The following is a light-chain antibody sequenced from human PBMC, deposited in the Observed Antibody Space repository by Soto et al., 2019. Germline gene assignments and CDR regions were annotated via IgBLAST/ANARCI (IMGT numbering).Light chain of an antibody. V-gene: IGLV2-23*01. Sequence: QSVLTQPASVSGSPGQSITISCFGTSSDVGSSDLVSWYQQHPDTAPKLLIYGASKRPSGVSNRFSGSKSGNTASLTISGLQAEDEADYYCCSYASTSPYVFGTGTKVTVL. CDR2: GAS. CDR3: CSYASTSPYV. CDR1: SSDVGSSDL. J-gene: IGLJ1*01.